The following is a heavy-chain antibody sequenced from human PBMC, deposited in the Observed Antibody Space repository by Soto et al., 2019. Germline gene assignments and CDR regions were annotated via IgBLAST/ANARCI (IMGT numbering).Heavy chain of an antibody. Sequence: QVQLQESGPGLVKPSGTLSLTCVVSGGSMTGSNYWSWVRQPPGKGLEWIGNVFERGSTNLNPSLTSRVTVSLDKSKNQVHLRLTSVTAADTAVYYCAREVGGVLWYFDLWGRGTLVTVSS. V-gene: IGHV4-4*02. CDR3: AREVGGVLWYFDL. CDR1: GGSMTGSNY. CDR2: VFERGST. J-gene: IGHJ2*01.